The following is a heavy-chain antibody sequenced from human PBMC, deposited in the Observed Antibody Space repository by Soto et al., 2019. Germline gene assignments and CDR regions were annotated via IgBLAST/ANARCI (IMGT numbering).Heavy chain of an antibody. CDR3: AKGSYDFWSGYSNWFDP. CDR2: ISGSGGST. V-gene: IGHV3-23*01. J-gene: IGHJ5*02. CDR1: GFTFSSYA. Sequence: PGGSLRLSCAASGFTFSSYAMSWVRQAPGKXLEWVSAISGSGGSTYYADSVKGRFTISRDNSKNTLYLQMNSLRAEDTAVYYCAKGSYDFWSGYSNWFDPWGQGTLVTVSS. D-gene: IGHD3-3*01.